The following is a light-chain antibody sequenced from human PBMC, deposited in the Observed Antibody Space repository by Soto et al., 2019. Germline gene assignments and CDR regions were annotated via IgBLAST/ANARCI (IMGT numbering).Light chain of an antibody. CDR2: AAS. CDR1: QGISSY. CDR3: QQLNYT. V-gene: IGKV1-9*01. Sequence: DIQLTQSPSFLSASVGDRVTITCRASQGISSYLAWYQQKPGKAPKLLIYAASTLQSGVPSRFSGSGSGTEFTLTISSLQPEDFATYYCQQLNYTFGGGTKVEIK. J-gene: IGKJ4*01.